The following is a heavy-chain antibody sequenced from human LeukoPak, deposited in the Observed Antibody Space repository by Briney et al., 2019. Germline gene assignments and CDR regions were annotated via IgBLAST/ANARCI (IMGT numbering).Heavy chain of an antibody. V-gene: IGHV1-24*01. CDR3: SIRLRFLEWLAPGDY. CDR2: FVPEPGET. J-gene: IGHJ4*02. D-gene: IGHD3-3*01. Sequence: ASVKVSCKVSGHSLSEISMHWGRQAPGKGGEWVGHFVPEPGETVYAQNFQGRVTMSNDTSTETAYMELSSLRSDDTAVYYCSIRLRFLEWLAPGDYWGQGSPVTVSS. CDR1: GHSLSEIS.